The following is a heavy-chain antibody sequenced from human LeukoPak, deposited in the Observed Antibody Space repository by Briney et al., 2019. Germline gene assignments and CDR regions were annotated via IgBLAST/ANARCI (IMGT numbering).Heavy chain of an antibody. CDR1: GFTFSGSA. V-gene: IGHV3-73*01. CDR3: TRDRGTYNWFDP. Sequence: PGGSLKFSCAASGFTFSGSAVHWVRQSSGKGLEWVGHIDKKDNLYATAYAESVKGRFTISRDDSKDTAFLHMDSLKTEDTALYYCTRDRGTYNWFDPWGQGTLVTVSS. CDR2: IDKKDNLYAT. J-gene: IGHJ5*02. D-gene: IGHD2-15*01.